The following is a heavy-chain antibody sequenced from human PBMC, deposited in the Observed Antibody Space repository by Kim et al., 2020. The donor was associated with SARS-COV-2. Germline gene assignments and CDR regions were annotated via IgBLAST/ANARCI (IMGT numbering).Heavy chain of an antibody. D-gene: IGHD6-19*01. J-gene: IGHJ6*02. Sequence: SETLSLTCTVSGGSISSYYWSWIRQPAGKGLEWIGRIYTSGSTNYNPSLKSRVTMSVDTSKNQFSLKLSSVTAADTAVYYCARGGFGDPIAVAGTRTKKLARDYYYGMDVWGQGTTVTVSS. CDR1: GGSISSYY. CDR3: ARGGFGDPIAVAGTRTKKLARDYYYGMDV. CDR2: IYTSGST. V-gene: IGHV4-4*07.